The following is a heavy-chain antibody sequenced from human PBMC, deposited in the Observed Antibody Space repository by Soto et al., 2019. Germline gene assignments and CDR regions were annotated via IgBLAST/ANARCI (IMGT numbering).Heavy chain of an antibody. V-gene: IGHV3-30-3*01. CDR2: ISYDGSNK. CDR1: GFTFSSYA. CDR3: ARGNDIVVVVAPVDY. D-gene: IGHD2-15*01. J-gene: IGHJ4*02. Sequence: QVQLVESGGGVVQPGRSLRLSCAASGFTFSSYAMHWVGQAPGKGLEWVAVISYDGSNKYYADSVKGRFTISRDNSKNTLYLQMNRLRAEDTAVYYCARGNDIVVVVAPVDYWGQGTLVTVSS.